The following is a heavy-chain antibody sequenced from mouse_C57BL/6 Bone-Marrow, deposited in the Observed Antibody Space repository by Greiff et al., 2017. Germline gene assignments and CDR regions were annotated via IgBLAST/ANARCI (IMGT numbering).Heavy chain of an antibody. J-gene: IGHJ2*01. Sequence: VQLKQSGPVLVKPGASVKMSCKASGYTFTDYYMNWVKQSHGKSLEWIGVINPYNGGTSYNQKFKGKATLTVDKSSSTAYMELNSLTSEDSAVYYCASFSNFDYWGQGTTLTVSS. CDR3: ASFSNFDY. CDR2: INPYNGGT. V-gene: IGHV1-19*01. D-gene: IGHD1-1*01. CDR1: GYTFTDYY.